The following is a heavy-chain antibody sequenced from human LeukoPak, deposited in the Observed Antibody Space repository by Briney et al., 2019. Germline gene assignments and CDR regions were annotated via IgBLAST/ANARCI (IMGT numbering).Heavy chain of an antibody. J-gene: IGHJ4*02. V-gene: IGHV3-73*01. CDR1: GFTFSGSA. Sequence: GGSLRLSCAASGFTFSGSAMHWVRQASGKGLEWVGRIRSKANSYATAYAASVKGRFTISRDDSKNTAYLQMNSLKTEDTAVYYCTRHPSYYDSSGYYSDFDYWAREPWSPSPQ. CDR3: TRHPSYYDSSGYYSDFDY. D-gene: IGHD3-22*01. CDR2: IRSKANSYAT.